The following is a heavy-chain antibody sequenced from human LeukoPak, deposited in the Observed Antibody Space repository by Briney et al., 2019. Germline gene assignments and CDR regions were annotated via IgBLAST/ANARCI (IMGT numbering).Heavy chain of an antibody. CDR3: ARDRGHDILTGYWGVPDAFDI. V-gene: IGHV3-48*01. D-gene: IGHD3-9*01. J-gene: IGHJ3*02. Sequence: SGGSLRLSCAASGFTFSSYSMNWVRQAPGKGLEWVSYISSSSSPISYADSVKGRFTISRDNAKNSLFLQMNSLRAEDTAVYYCARDRGHDILTGYWGVPDAFDIWGQGTMVTVSS. CDR1: GFTFSSYS. CDR2: ISSSSSPI.